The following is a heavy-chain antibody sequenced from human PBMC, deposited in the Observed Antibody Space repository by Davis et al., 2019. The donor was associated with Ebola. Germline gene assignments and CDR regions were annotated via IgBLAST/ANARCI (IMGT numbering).Heavy chain of an antibody. CDR2: INAGKGNT. CDR3: AREVVSDDDDYYFDY. V-gene: IGHV1-3*01. Sequence: ASVKVSCKASGYIFTSYAMHWVRQAPGQRLEWMGWINAGKGNTKYSQKFQGRVTIIRDTSASIAYMELSSLRSEDTAVYYCAREVVSDDDDYYFDYWGQGTLVTVSS. J-gene: IGHJ4*02. CDR1: GYIFTSYA. D-gene: IGHD4-17*01.